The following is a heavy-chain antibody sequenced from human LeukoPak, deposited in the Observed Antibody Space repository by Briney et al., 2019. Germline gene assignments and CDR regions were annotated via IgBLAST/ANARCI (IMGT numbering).Heavy chain of an antibody. Sequence: PGGSLRLSCAASGFTFSSYGMHWVRQAPGKGLEWVAFIRYDGSNKYYADSVKGRFTISRDNSKNTLYLQMNSLRAENTAVYYCAKVDYYGSGSYYNYYYYMDVWGKGTTVTISS. J-gene: IGHJ6*03. V-gene: IGHV3-30*02. D-gene: IGHD3-10*01. CDR3: AKVDYYGSGSYYNYYYYMDV. CDR2: IRYDGSNK. CDR1: GFTFSSYG.